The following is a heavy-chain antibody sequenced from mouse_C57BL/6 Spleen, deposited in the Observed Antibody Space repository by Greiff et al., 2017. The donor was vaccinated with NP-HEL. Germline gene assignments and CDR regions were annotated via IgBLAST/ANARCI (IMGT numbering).Heavy chain of an antibody. CDR3: ANPLITTVPAWFAY. Sequence: EVMLVESGGGLVKPGGSLKLSCAASGFTFSDYGMHWVRQAPEKGLEWVAYISSGSSTIYYADTVKGRFTISRDNAKNTLFLQMTSLRSEDTAMYYCANPLITTVPAWFAYWGQGTLGTVSA. V-gene: IGHV5-17*01. CDR2: ISSGSSTI. CDR1: GFTFSDYG. D-gene: IGHD1-1*01. J-gene: IGHJ3*01.